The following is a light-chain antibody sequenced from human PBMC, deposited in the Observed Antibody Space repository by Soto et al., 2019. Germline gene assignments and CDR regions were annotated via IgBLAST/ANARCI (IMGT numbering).Light chain of an antibody. CDR2: AAS. V-gene: IGKV1-39*01. J-gene: IGKJ1*01. Sequence: IQLTQSPSSLSASVGDRVTITCRASQGIRSALGWYQQKPGKAPKLLIYAASSLQSGVPSRFSGSGSGTDFTLTISSLQPEDFATYYCQQSYSTPSTFGQGTKVDIK. CDR1: QGIRSA. CDR3: QQSYSTPST.